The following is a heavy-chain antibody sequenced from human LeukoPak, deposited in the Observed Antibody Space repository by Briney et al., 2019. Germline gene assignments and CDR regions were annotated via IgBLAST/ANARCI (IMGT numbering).Heavy chain of an antibody. CDR1: GGSISSSSYY. CDR3: ARAHRSTSCYAVDCYYYYYYMDV. D-gene: IGHD2-2*01. V-gene: IGHV4-39*07. CDR2: IYYSGST. J-gene: IGHJ6*03. Sequence: SETLSLTCTVSGGSISSSSYYWGWIRQPPGKGLEWIGNIYYSGSTYYNPSLKSRVTISLDTSKNQFSLKLSSVTAADTAVYYCARAHRSTSCYAVDCYYYYYYMDVWGKGTTVTISS.